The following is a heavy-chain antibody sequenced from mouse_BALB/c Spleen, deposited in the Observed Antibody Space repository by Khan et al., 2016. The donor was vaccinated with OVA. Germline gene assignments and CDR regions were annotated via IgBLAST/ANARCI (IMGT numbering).Heavy chain of an antibody. D-gene: IGHD2-4*01. CDR3: ARRGYDYGRGAWFAY. Sequence: VQLQESGPGLVQPSQSLSITCTVSGFSLTNYSVHWVRQSPGKGLEWLGVIWSAGSTDYNAAFISRLSISKDNSRSQLFFKMNSLQPNDTARYYCARRGYDYGRGAWFAYWGQGTLVTVSA. J-gene: IGHJ3*01. CDR2: IWSAGST. V-gene: IGHV2-2*02. CDR1: GFSLTNYS.